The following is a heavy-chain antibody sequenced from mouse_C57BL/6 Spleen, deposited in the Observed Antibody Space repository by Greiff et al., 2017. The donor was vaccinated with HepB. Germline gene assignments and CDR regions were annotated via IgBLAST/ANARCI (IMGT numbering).Heavy chain of an antibody. CDR2: IYPGDGDT. Sequence: QVQLQQSGAELVKPGASVKISCKASGYAFSSYWMNWVKQRPGKGLEWIGQIYPGDGDTNYNGKFKGKATLAADKSSSTAYMQLSSLPSEDSAVYFCASSSYYYGNLDYWGRGTTLTVS. J-gene: IGHJ2*01. V-gene: IGHV1-80*01. CDR1: GYAFSSYW. D-gene: IGHD1-1*01. CDR3: ASSSYYYGNLDY.